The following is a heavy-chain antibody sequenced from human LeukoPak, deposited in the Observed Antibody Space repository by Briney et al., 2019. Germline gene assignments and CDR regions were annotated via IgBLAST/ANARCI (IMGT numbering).Heavy chain of an antibody. Sequence: GGSLRLSCAASGFTFSSYAMHWVRQAPGKGLEWVAVISYDGSNKYYADSVKGRFTISRDNSKNTLYLQMNSLRAEDTAVYYCAKEKSDYGDYFGDAFDIWGQGTMVTVSS. V-gene: IGHV3-30-3*01. CDR1: GFTFSSYA. D-gene: IGHD4-17*01. J-gene: IGHJ3*02. CDR2: ISYDGSNK. CDR3: AKEKSDYGDYFGDAFDI.